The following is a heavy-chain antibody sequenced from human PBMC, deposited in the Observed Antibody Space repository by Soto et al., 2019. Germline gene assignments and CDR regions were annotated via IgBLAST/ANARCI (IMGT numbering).Heavy chain of an antibody. CDR3: ARDQDDSSGYYFAEYFQH. Sequence: ASVKVSCKASGYTFTSYGISWVRQAPGQGLEWMGWISAYNGNTNYAQKLQGRVTMTTDTSTSTAYMELRSLRSDDTAVYYCARDQDDSSGYYFAEYFQHWGQGTLVTVSS. D-gene: IGHD3-22*01. V-gene: IGHV1-18*01. CDR2: ISAYNGNT. J-gene: IGHJ1*01. CDR1: GYTFTSYG.